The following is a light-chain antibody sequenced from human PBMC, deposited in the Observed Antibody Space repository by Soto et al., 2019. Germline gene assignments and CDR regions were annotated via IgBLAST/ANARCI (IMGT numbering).Light chain of an antibody. CDR3: ETWDSNTRV. Sequence: QSVLTQSSSASASLGSSVKLTCTLSSWHSSYIIAWHQQQPGKAPRYLMKLEGSGSYNKGSGVRDRFSGSSSGADRYLTISNLQFEDEADYYCETWDSNTRVFGGGTKPTVL. CDR2: LEGSGSY. V-gene: IGLV4-60*02. J-gene: IGLJ3*02. CDR1: SWHSSYI.